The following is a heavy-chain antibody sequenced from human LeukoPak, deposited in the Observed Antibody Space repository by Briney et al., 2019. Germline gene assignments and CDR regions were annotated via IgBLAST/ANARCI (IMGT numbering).Heavy chain of an antibody. CDR3: ASGSYWT. Sequence: APVKVSCKASGYTFTDYYMHWVRQAPGQGLQWMGRINPSSGGTNYAQKFQGRVTMTRDKSINTAYMELGRLRSDDPAVYYCASGSYWTWGQGTLVTVSS. CDR1: GYTFTDYY. J-gene: IGHJ5*02. V-gene: IGHV1-2*06. D-gene: IGHD1-26*01. CDR2: INPSSGGT.